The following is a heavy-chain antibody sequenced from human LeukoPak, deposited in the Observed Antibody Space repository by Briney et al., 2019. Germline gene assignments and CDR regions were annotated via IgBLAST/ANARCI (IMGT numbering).Heavy chain of an antibody. CDR2: ISGSGGST. CDR1: GFTFSSYA. J-gene: IGHJ4*02. D-gene: IGHD2-15*01. V-gene: IGHV3-23*01. CDR3: ARLGYCSGGSCYEDDY. Sequence: GGSLRLSCAASGFTFSSYAMSWVRQAPGKGLEWVSAISGSGGSTYYADSVKGRFTISRDNSKNTLYLQMNSLRAEDTALYHCARLGYCSGGSCYEDDYWGQGTLVTVSS.